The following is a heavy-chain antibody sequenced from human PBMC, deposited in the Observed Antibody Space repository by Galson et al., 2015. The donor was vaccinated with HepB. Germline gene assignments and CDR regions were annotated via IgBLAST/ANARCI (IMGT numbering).Heavy chain of an antibody. CDR2: ISSSSTTI. V-gene: IGHV3-48*04. Sequence: SLRLSCAASTFIFNTYSMNWVRQAPGKGLEWISYISSSSTTIYYADSVKGRFTISRDNAKNSLYLQINSLRAEDTAVYYCAREWQLDYWGQGTLVTVSS. CDR1: TFIFNTYS. CDR3: AREWQLDY. D-gene: IGHD5-12*01. J-gene: IGHJ4*02.